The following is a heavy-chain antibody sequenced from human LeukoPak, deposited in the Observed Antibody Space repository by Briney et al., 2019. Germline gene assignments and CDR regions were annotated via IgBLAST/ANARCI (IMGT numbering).Heavy chain of an antibody. V-gene: IGHV4-59*01. J-gene: IGHJ4*02. CDR2: IYYSGST. CDR1: GGSISSYY. Sequence: PSETLSLTCTVPGGSISSYYWSWIRQPPGKGLEWIGYIYYSGSTNYNPSLKSRVTISVDTSKNQFSLKLSSVTAADTAVYYCARGRYYYDSSGYLKYFDYWGQGTLVTVSS. CDR3: ARGRYYYDSSGYLKYFDY. D-gene: IGHD3-22*01.